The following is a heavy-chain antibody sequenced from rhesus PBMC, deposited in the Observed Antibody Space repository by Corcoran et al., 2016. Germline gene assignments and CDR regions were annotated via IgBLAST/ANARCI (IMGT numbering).Heavy chain of an antibody. CDR1: GYSISRGYY. V-gene: IGHV4-122*02. CDR3: ARAFAGTILDYGLDS. J-gene: IGHJ6*01. CDR2: LTYSGST. Sequence: QVQLQESGPGLVKPSETLSLTCAVSGYSISRGYYWSWIRPPPGKGLEWIGYLTYSGSTSYNPSLKSRVTISRDTSKNQFSLKLSSVTAADTAVYYCARAFAGTILDYGLDSWGQGVVVTVSS. D-gene: IGHD1-1*01.